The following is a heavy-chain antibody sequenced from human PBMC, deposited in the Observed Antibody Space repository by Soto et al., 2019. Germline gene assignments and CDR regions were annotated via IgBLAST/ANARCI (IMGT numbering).Heavy chain of an antibody. CDR3: ASEYCSGGSCYSDYFDY. CDR2: IYSGGST. CDR1: GFTVSSNY. J-gene: IGHJ4*02. V-gene: IGHV3-66*01. Sequence: PGGSLRLSCAASGFTVSSNYMSWVRQAPGKGLEWVSVIYSGGSTYYADSVKGRFTISRDNSKNTLYLQMNSLRAEDTSVYYCASEYCSGGSCYSDYFDYWGQGTLVTVSS. D-gene: IGHD2-15*01.